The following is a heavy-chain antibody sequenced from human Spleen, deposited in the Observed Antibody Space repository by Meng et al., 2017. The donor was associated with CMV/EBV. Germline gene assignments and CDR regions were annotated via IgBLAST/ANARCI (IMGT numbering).Heavy chain of an antibody. J-gene: IGHJ5*02. D-gene: IGHD2-2*02. CDR3: ARAFHRSSTSCYNTNWFDP. Sequence: SETLSLTCTVSGGSISSSSSSYYWGWTRQPPGKGLEWLGNIYYIGNTFYNPSLKSRVTISIDTAKSQFSLKLNSVTAADTAVYYCARAFHRSSTSCYNTNWFDPWGQGTLVTVSS. CDR2: IYYIGNT. CDR1: GGSISSSSSSYY. V-gene: IGHV4-39*07.